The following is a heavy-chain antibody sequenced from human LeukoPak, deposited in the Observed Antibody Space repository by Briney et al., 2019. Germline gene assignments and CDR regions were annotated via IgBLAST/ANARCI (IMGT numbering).Heavy chain of an antibody. V-gene: IGHV4-59*01. CDR2: IYYSGST. Sequence: SETLSLTCTVSGGSISSYYWSWIRQPPGKGLEWIGYIYYSGSTNYNPSLKSRVTISVDTSKNQFSLKLSSVTAADTAVYYCARGSGSSTSFFYWGQGTLVTVSS. J-gene: IGHJ4*02. D-gene: IGHD2-2*01. CDR3: ARGSGSSTSFFY. CDR1: GGSISSYY.